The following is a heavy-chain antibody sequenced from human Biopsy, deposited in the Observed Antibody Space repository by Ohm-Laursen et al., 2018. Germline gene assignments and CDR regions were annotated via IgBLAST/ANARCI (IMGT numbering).Heavy chain of an antibody. V-gene: IGHV3-33*04. D-gene: IGHD6-19*01. Sequence: SLRLSCSASGFTFGHYAMHWVRQAPGKGIEWVSLIWYDGTNEDYANSVKGRFTISRDNSKNTLYLQINTLTLEDTAFYYCVRGLSSGWYGYFDVWGRGTPVTVSS. J-gene: IGHJ2*01. CDR1: GFTFGHYA. CDR2: IWYDGTNE. CDR3: VRGLSSGWYGYFDV.